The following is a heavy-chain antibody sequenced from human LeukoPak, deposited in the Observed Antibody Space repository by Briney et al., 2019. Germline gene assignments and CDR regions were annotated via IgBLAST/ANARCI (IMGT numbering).Heavy chain of an antibody. Sequence: AGGSLRLSCAASGFTFDDYAMNWVRQAPGKGLEWVSGITWNSGSTGYADSVKGRFTISRDNAKNSLYLQMNSLRAEDTALYYCAKDTRYSYRYGMDVWGQGTTVTVSS. CDR2: ITWNSGST. CDR1: GFTFDDYA. CDR3: AKDTRYSYRYGMDV. J-gene: IGHJ6*02. D-gene: IGHD5-18*01. V-gene: IGHV3-9*01.